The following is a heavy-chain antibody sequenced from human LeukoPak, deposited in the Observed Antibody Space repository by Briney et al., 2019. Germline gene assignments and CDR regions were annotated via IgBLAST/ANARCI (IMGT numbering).Heavy chain of an antibody. Sequence: ASVKVSCKASGYTFTSYAMNWVRQAPGQGLEWMGWINTNTGNPTYARGFTGRFVFSLDTSVSTAYLQISSLKAEDTAVYYCAGDDSSSWISWFDPWGQGTLVTVSS. CDR2: INTNTGNP. CDR3: AGDDSSSWISWFDP. V-gene: IGHV7-4-1*02. J-gene: IGHJ5*02. CDR1: GYTFTSYA. D-gene: IGHD6-13*01.